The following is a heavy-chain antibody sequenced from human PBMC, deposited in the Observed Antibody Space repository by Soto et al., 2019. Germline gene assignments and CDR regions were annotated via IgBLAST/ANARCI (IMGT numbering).Heavy chain of an antibody. CDR2: IYTSGST. CDR3: ARDDSSGYYFVY. V-gene: IGHV4-31*03. CDR1: GASISSGGHY. Sequence: QVQLQESGPGLVKPSQTLSLTCIVSGASISSGGHYWSWIRQHPGKGLEWIGYIYTSGSTYYNPSIQSRVNISRDTSKNQFSLKLTSVTAADTAVYFCARDDSSGYYFVYRGQGTLVTVSS. J-gene: IGHJ4*02. D-gene: IGHD3-22*01.